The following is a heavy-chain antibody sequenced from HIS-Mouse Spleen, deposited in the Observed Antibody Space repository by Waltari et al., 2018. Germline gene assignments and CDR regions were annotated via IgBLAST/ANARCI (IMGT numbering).Heavy chain of an antibody. V-gene: IGHV4-39*07. CDR3: ARVEGVLSYYDSSGYYYFDY. D-gene: IGHD3-22*01. CDR1: GGSISSSSYY. CDR2: VYYSGGT. J-gene: IGHJ4*02. Sequence: QLQLQESGPGLVKPSETLSLTCTVSGGSISSSSYYWGWIRQPPGKGLEWIGSVYYSGGTYYTPSRKSRVTISVDTSKNQFSLELGSVTAADTAVYYCARVEGVLSYYDSSGYYYFDYWGQGTLVTVSS.